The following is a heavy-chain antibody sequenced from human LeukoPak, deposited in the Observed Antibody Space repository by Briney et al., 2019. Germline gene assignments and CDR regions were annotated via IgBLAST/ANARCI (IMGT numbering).Heavy chain of an antibody. CDR1: IYSISSGYY. CDR3: ARAGVATWQY. V-gene: IGHV4-38-2*02. J-gene: IGHJ4*02. D-gene: IGHD5-12*01. Sequence: SESLSLTCTVSIYSISSGYYWGWIRQPPGKGLEWIGSIYHSGGTYYNPSLKSRVTISVDTSKNQFSLRLSTVTAADTAVYYCARAGVATWQYWGQGTLVTVSS. CDR2: IYHSGGT.